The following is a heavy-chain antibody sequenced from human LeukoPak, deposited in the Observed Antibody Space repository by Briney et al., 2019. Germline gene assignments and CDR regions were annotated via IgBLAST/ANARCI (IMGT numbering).Heavy chain of an antibody. D-gene: IGHD2-8*01. CDR2: IYTTGST. V-gene: IGHV4-4*07. Sequence: SETLSLTCTVSGGSISSYYWTWIRQPAGKGLEWIGRIYTTGSTNYNPSLKSRVTMSVDTSENQFSLKLSSVTAADTAVYYCARALDIVLMVYATGFDYWGQGTLVTVSS. J-gene: IGHJ4*02. CDR3: ARALDIVLMVYATGFDY. CDR1: GGSISSYY.